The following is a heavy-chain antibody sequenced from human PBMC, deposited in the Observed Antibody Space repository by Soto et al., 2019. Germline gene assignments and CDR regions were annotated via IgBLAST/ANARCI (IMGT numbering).Heavy chain of an antibody. CDR1: GFTFSSFA. CDR2: ISGSGRST. CDR3: AGAFNFLWSS. D-gene: IGHD3-9*01. J-gene: IGHJ4*02. Sequence: PGGSLRLSCAASGFTFSSFAMSWVRQAPEKGLEGVTGISGSGRSTFYADSVKGRFTISRDNANNSLSLQMNSLTAEDTAVYYCAGAFNFLWSSWGQGTLVTVSS. V-gene: IGHV3-23*01.